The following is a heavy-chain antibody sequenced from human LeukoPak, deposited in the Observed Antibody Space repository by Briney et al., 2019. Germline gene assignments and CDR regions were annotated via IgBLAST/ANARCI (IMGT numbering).Heavy chain of an antibody. V-gene: IGHV1-3*01. CDR1: GYTFTSYA. D-gene: IGHD6-13*01. J-gene: IGHJ4*02. CDR3: ARDQQQLTPFDY. CDR2: INAGNGNT. Sequence: ASVKVSCKASGYTFTSYAMHWVRQAPGQRLEWMGWINAGNGNTKYSQKFQGRVTITRDTPASTAYMELSSLRSEDTAVYYCARDQQQLTPFDYWGQGTLVTVSS.